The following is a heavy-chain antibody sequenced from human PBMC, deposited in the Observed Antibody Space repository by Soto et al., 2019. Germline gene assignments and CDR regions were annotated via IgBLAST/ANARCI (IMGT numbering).Heavy chain of an antibody. CDR2: NNPNSGGT. V-gene: IGHV1-2*02. D-gene: IGHD3-9*01. CDR1: GYTFIGHY. CDR3: ARDSYYDILTGYSRNAFDV. Sequence: RASVKVSCKASGYTFIGHYIHWVRQAPGQGLEWMGWNNPNSGGTNFAQKFQGRVTMTRDTSITTAYMELTRLRSDDTAVYYCARDSYYDILTGYSRNAFDVWGQGTMVTVS. J-gene: IGHJ3*01.